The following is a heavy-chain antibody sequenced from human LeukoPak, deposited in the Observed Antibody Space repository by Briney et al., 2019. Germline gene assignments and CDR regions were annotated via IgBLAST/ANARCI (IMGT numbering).Heavy chain of an antibody. CDR3: AGDSNKNAFHI. Sequence: SETLSLTCTVSGGSISSGDYYWSWIRQPPGKGLEWIGYIYYSGSTYYNPSLKSRVTISVDTSKNQFSLKLSSVTAADTAMYYCAGDSNKNAFHIWGQGTMVIVSS. V-gene: IGHV4-30-4*02. CDR2: IYYSGST. D-gene: IGHD1/OR15-1a*01. CDR1: GGSISSGDYY. J-gene: IGHJ3*02.